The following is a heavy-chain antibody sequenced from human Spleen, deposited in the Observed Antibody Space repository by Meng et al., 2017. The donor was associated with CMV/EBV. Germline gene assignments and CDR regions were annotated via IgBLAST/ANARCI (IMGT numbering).Heavy chain of an antibody. V-gene: IGHV3-20*04. CDR2: INWNGDNT. D-gene: IGHD2-15*01. CDR3: ARDRLPHY. CDR1: GFTFSAFA. Sequence: GESLKISCAASGFTFSAFAMSWVRQAPGKGLEWVSSINWNGDNTGYADSVKGRFTISRDNAKNSLYLQMNSLRAEDTALYYWARDRLPHYWGQGTLVTVSS. J-gene: IGHJ4*02.